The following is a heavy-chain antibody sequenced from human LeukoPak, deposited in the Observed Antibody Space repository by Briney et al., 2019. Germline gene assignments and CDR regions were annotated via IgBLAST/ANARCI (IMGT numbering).Heavy chain of an antibody. CDR3: ASRDCTNGVCYVSLDYYYMDV. D-gene: IGHD2-8*01. CDR2: ISSSGSTI. J-gene: IGHJ6*03. V-gene: IGHV3-48*04. CDR1: GFTFIDYS. Sequence: GGSLRLSCAASGFTFIDYSMNWVRQAPGKGLEWVSYISSSGSTIYYADSVKGRFTISRDNAKNSLYLQMNSLRAEDTAVYYCASRDCTNGVCYVSLDYYYMDVWGKGTTVTVSS.